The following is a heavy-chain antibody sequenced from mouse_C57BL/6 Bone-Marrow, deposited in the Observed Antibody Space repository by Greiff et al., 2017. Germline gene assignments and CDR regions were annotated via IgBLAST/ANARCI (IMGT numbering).Heavy chain of an antibody. D-gene: IGHD2-5*01. CDR2: IYPGSGNT. V-gene: IGHV1-76*01. Sequence: QVQLQQSGAELVRPGASVKLSCKASGYTFTDYYINWVKQRPGQGLEWIARIYPGSGNTYYNEKFKGKATLPAEKSSSTAYMQLSSLTSEDSAVYFCARCHYSNYFGYWGQGTTLTVSS. J-gene: IGHJ2*01. CDR1: GYTFTDYY. CDR3: ARCHYSNYFGY.